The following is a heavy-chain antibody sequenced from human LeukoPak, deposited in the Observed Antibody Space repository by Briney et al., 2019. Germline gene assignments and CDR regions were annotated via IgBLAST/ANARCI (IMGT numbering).Heavy chain of an antibody. CDR1: GGSISSYY. CDR2: IYTSVGT. V-gene: IGHV4-4*07. D-gene: IGHD3-22*01. J-gene: IGHJ4*02. CDR3: ARTTNYYASSGYYLRIYYFDD. Sequence: SQTLSPTCALSGGSISSYYTGWIRQTAGGGREWVGGIYTSVGTNYNPSLKSRVTMSVETSKNQFSLKLSPVTAADTAVYYCARTTNYYASSGYYLRIYYFDDWGQGTLVTVSS.